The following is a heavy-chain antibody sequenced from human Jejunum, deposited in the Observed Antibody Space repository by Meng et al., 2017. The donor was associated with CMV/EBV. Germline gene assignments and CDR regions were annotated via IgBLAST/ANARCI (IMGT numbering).Heavy chain of an antibody. V-gene: IGHV3-23*01. Sequence: AALGFTFSSYAMSWVRQAPGKGLEWVSTISGSGVSTYYADSLKGRFTISRDNSQNTVYLQMNSLRAEDTAVYYCAKSRDSGYDLIDFWGQGTLVTVSS. J-gene: IGHJ4*02. CDR2: ISGSGVST. CDR3: AKSRDSGYDLIDF. D-gene: IGHD5-12*01. CDR1: GFTFSSYA.